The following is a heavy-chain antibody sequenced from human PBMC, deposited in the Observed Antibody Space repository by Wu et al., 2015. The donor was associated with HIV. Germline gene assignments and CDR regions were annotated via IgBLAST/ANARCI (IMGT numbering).Heavy chain of an antibody. CDR2: IIPIFGTA. D-gene: IGHD4-17*01. V-gene: IGHV1-69*18. J-gene: IGHJ6*02. Sequence: QVQLVQSGTEMKKPGTSVKVSCKASGGTFSSYAISWVRQAPGQGLEWMGRIIPIFGTANYAQKFQGRVTITADESTSTAYMELSSLRSEDTAVYYCARDPDYGDYVYYYGMDVVGAKGPRSTVSS. CDR1: GGTFSSYA. CDR3: ARDPDYGDYVYYYGMDVV.